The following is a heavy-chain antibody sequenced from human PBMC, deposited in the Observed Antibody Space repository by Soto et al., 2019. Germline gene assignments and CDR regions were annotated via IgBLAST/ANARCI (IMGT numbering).Heavy chain of an antibody. Sequence: QVQLQESGPGVVKSSETLSLTCTVSRGSISTYYWGWIRQPPGKGLEWIGYIHYSGTTDSNPSLKSRVTISVDTSKNQFSLQLRTLTAADTAMYYCAMDTATPGRFAHWGQGTLVTVSS. CDR2: IHYSGTT. CDR3: AMDTATPGRFAH. J-gene: IGHJ4*02. V-gene: IGHV4-59*03. D-gene: IGHD5-18*01. CDR1: RGSISTYY.